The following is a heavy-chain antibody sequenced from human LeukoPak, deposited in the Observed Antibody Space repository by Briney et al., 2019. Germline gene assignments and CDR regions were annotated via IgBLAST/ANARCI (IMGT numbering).Heavy chain of an antibody. J-gene: IGHJ4*02. CDR2: ISSSSSTI. CDR1: GGSISSSS. D-gene: IGHD1-26*01. Sequence: ETLSLTCTVSGGSISSSSYYWGWIRQPPGKGLEWVSYISSSSSTIYYADSVKGRFTISRDNSKNTLYLQMNSLRAEDTAVYYCATSTVGATLAYWGQGTLVTVSS. V-gene: IGHV3-48*01. CDR3: ATSTVGATLAY.